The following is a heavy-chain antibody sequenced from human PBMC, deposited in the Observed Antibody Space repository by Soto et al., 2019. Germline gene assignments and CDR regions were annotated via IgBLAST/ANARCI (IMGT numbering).Heavy chain of an antibody. V-gene: IGHV1-69*06. CDR1: GGTFSSYA. Sequence: AVKVSCKASGGTFSSYAISWVRQAPGQGXEWMGGIIPIFGTANYAQKFQGRVTITADKSTSTAYMELSSLRSEDTAVYYCARRGNYYDSSGYGSSSIWDYWGQGTLVTVCS. J-gene: IGHJ4*02. CDR2: IIPIFGTA. D-gene: IGHD3-22*01. CDR3: ARRGNYYDSSGYGSSSIWDY.